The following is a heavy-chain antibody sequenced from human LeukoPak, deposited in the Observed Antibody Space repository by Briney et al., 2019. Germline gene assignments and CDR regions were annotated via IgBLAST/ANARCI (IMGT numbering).Heavy chain of an antibody. CDR3: ARGAAVAGTFDY. CDR2: IIPIFGTA. J-gene: IGHJ4*02. V-gene: IGHV1-69*01. Sequence: GSSVKVSCKASGATFSSYATSRVRQAPGQGLEWMGGIIPIFGTANYAQKFQGGVTITADESTSTAYMELSSVRSEDTAVYYCARGAAVAGTFDYWGQGTLVTVSS. D-gene: IGHD6-19*01. CDR1: GATFSSYA.